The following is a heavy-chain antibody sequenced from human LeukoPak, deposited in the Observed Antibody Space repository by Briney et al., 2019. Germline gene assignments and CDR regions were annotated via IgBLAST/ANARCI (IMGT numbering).Heavy chain of an antibody. Sequence: ASVKVSCKASGYTFTGYYMHWVRQAPGQGLEWMGWINPNSGGTNYAQKFQGRVTMTRDTSISTAYMELSRLRSDDTAVYYCARDAVVVVPAAEGGDDYWGQGTLVTVSS. CDR2: INPNSGGT. CDR3: ARDAVVVVPAAEGGDDY. CDR1: GYTFTGYY. D-gene: IGHD2-2*01. V-gene: IGHV1-2*02. J-gene: IGHJ4*02.